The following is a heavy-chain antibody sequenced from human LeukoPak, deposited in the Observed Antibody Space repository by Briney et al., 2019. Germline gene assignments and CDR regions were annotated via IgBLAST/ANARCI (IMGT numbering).Heavy chain of an antibody. D-gene: IGHD3-16*01. CDR1: GFTLSTYD. V-gene: IGHV3-21*06. CDR2: ISSSSSNI. J-gene: IGHJ4*02. CDR3: ARLMITFGGVIDY. Sequence: PGGSLRLSCAASGFTLSTYDMHWVRQAPGKGLEWVSYISSSSSNIYDADSMKGRFTLSRDNTKNSLYLQMNSLRDEDTAVYYCARLMITFGGVIDYWGQGTLVTVSS.